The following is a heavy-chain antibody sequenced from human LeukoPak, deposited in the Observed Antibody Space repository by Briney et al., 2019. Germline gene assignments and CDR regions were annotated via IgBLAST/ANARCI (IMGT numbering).Heavy chain of an antibody. Sequence: SQTLSLTCAISGDSVSSNSAAWNWVRQSPSRGLEWLGSTYYRSKWYNDYAVSVKSRITINPDTSKNQFSLQLNFVTPEDTAVYYCARGYCSSTSCYVFDYWGQGTLVTVSS. V-gene: IGHV6-1*01. CDR2: TYYRSKWYN. CDR3: ARGYCSSTSCYVFDY. CDR1: GDSVSSNSAA. J-gene: IGHJ4*02. D-gene: IGHD2-2*01.